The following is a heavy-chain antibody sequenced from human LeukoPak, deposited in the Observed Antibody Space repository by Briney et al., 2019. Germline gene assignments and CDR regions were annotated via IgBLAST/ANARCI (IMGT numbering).Heavy chain of an antibody. Sequence: QPGGSLRLSCAASGFTFSSYAMSWVRQAPGKGLEWVSYISSSGSTIYYADSVKGRFTISRDNAKNSLYLRMNSLRSEDTAVYYCAAAPQTHRYLGYWGQGTLVTVSS. D-gene: IGHD3-16*02. CDR1: GFTFSSYA. CDR2: ISSSGSTI. V-gene: IGHV3-48*04. CDR3: AAAPQTHRYLGY. J-gene: IGHJ4*02.